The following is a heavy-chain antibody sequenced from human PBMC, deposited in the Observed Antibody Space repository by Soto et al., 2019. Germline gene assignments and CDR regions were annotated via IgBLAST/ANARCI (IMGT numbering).Heavy chain of an antibody. CDR2: ISAAGDP. Sequence: EVQLVESGGGLVQPGGSLRLSCEASGFTFRNYDMHWVRQGTGKGLEWVSGISAAGDPDYADSVEGRLTISRENAQNSFFPQMNSLRVGDTAVYYCARTHRDFYGLDVWGQGTTVIVSS. J-gene: IGHJ6*02. CDR1: GFTFRNYD. V-gene: IGHV3-13*05. CDR3: ARTHRDFYGLDV.